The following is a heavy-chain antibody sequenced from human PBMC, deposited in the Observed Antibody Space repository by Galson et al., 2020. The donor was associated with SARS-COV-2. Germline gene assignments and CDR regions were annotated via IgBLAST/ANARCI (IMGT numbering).Heavy chain of an antibody. J-gene: IGHJ4*02. CDR3: ARLRGGYTYGYDY. Sequence: GESLKIPCKGPGYSFSSYWIRWVRQMPGKGLAWMGIIYPGDSDTKYSSSFQGQVTISADKSTSTAYLQWSSLKASDTAMYYCARLRGGYTYGYDYWGQGTLATVSA. V-gene: IGHV5-51*01. CDR2: IYPGDSDT. CDR1: GYSFSSYW. D-gene: IGHD5-18*01.